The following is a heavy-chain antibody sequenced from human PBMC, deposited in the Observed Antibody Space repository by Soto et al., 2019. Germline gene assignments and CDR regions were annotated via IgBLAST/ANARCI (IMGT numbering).Heavy chain of an antibody. J-gene: IGHJ4*02. V-gene: IGHV3-21*01. CDR2: IDSGGSRT. CDR3: TREVQPGVRREYDY. Sequence: EAHLVESGGGLVKPGGSLRLSCEASAFNFGSHPMKWVRQAPGKGLEWVSSIDSGGSRTFYADTVKGRFTISRDNAKNSLFLQMNSLRAEDTAVYFCTREVQPGVRREYDYWGQGTLVTVSS. D-gene: IGHD1-1*01. CDR1: AFNFGSHP.